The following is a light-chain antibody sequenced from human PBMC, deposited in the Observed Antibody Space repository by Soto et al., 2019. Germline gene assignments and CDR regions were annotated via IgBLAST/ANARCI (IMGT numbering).Light chain of an antibody. CDR2: DAS. J-gene: IGKJ4*01. Sequence: IVLTQSPATLSLSPGDRATLSCRASQSVSIDLAWYQQKPGQPPRLLIYDASTRATGIPARFSGSGSQTDFTLTISSLEPEHFAVYYCQQRSNWRRLTFGGGTKVEIK. V-gene: IGKV3-11*01. CDR3: QQRSNWRRLT. CDR1: QSVSID.